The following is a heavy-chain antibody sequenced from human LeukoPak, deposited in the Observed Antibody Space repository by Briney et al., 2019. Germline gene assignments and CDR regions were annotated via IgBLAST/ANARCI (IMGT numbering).Heavy chain of an antibody. Sequence: PGGSLRLSCAASGFTFSSYAMSWVRQAPGKGLEWVSAISGSGGSTYYADSVKGRFTISRDNAKNTLYLQMNSLRAEDTAVYYCARVGFGRGAWFDPWGQGTLVTVSS. V-gene: IGHV3-23*01. CDR1: GFTFSSYA. CDR3: ARVGFGRGAWFDP. CDR2: ISGSGGST. J-gene: IGHJ5*02. D-gene: IGHD3-16*01.